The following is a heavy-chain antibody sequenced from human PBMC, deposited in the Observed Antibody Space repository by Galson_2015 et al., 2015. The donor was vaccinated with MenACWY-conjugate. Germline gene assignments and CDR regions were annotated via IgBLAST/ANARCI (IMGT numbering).Heavy chain of an antibody. J-gene: IGHJ5*02. Sequence: SVKVSCKASGGIFSNYPISWVRQAPGQGLEWMGRIIPILGIANYALKFQGRVTITADKSTNTAYMELSSLRSEDTAVYYCARRRGYCSGGCCYQPFDHWGQATLVSVSS. V-gene: IGHV1-69*02. CDR1: GGIFSNYP. CDR3: ARRRGYCSGGCCYQPFDH. CDR2: IIPILGIA. D-gene: IGHD2-15*01.